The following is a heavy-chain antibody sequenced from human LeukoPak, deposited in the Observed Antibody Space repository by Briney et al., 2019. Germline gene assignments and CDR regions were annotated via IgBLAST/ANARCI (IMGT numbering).Heavy chain of an antibody. CDR3: AKVGGVVVPAAILFEGYFDY. Sequence: GGSLRLSCAASGSTFSSYGMHWVRQAPGKGLEWVAVISYDGSNKYYADSVKGRFTISRDNSKNTLYLQMNSLRAEDTAVYYCAKVGGVVVPAAILFEGYFDYWGQGTLVTVSS. CDR2: ISYDGSNK. J-gene: IGHJ4*02. V-gene: IGHV3-30*18. D-gene: IGHD2-2*01. CDR1: GSTFSSYG.